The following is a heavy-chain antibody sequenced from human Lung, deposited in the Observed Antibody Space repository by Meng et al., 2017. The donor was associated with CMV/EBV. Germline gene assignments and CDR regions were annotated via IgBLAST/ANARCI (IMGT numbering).Heavy chain of an antibody. CDR3: AGYTSSSYVMGV. J-gene: IGHJ6*02. CDR2: ISFSSSII. CDR1: GFTFRSYN. Sequence: GESLKISCEASGFTFRSYNMNWVRQAPGKGLEWVSYISFSSSIIHYADSVKGRFTISRDNARDSLYLQMNSLRAEDTAVYFCAGYTSSSYVMGVWGQGTTVTVSS. D-gene: IGHD3-16*02. V-gene: IGHV3-48*04.